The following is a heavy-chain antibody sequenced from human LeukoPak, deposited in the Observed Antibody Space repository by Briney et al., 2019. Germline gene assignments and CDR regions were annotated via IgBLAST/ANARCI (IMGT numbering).Heavy chain of an antibody. CDR3: ARISMVRGVIQHSYYFDY. CDR2: IYYSGST. CDR1: GGSISSSSYY. Sequence: PSETLSLTCTVSGGSISSSSYYWGWIRQPPGKGLEWIGSIYYSGSTYYNPSLKSRVTISVDTSKNQFSLKLSSVTAADTAVYYCARISMVRGVIQHSYYFDYWGQGTLVTVSS. D-gene: IGHD3-10*01. V-gene: IGHV4-39*01. J-gene: IGHJ4*02.